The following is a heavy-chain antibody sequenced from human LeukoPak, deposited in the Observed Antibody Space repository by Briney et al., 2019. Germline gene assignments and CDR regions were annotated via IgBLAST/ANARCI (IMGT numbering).Heavy chain of an antibody. CDR3: AREYPIRTRREQQLVFQGPLTGGYFDY. CDR1: GFTFSSYA. Sequence: GGSLRLSCAASGFTFSSYAMHWVRQAPGKGLEWVAVISYDGSNKYYADSVKGRFTISRDNSKNTLYLQMNSLRAEDTAVYYCAREYPIRTRREQQLVFQGPLTGGYFDYWGQGTLVTVSS. V-gene: IGHV3-30*04. J-gene: IGHJ4*02. D-gene: IGHD6-13*01. CDR2: ISYDGSNK.